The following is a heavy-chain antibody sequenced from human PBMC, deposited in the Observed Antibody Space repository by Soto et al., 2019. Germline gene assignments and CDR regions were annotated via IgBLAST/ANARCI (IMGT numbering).Heavy chain of an antibody. V-gene: IGHV1-8*01. Sequence: GASVKVSCKASGYTFTSYDINWVRQATGQGLEWMGWMNPNSGNTGYAQKFQGRVTMTRNTSISTAYMELSSLRSEDTAVYYCASVSNYYGSGDIYYFDYWGQGTLVTVSS. D-gene: IGHD3-10*01. J-gene: IGHJ4*02. CDR2: MNPNSGNT. CDR1: GYTFTSYD. CDR3: ASVSNYYGSGDIYYFDY.